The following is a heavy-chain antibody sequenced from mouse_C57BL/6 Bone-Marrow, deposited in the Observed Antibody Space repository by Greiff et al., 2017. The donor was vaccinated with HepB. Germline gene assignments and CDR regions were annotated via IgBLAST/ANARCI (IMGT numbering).Heavy chain of an antibody. CDR1: GFTFSSYA. CDR3: TVITTVVAHYFDY. CDR2: ISSGGDYI. Sequence: DVKLVESGEGLVKPGGSLKLSCAASGFTFSSYAMSWVRQTPEKSLEWVAYISSGGDYIYYADTLKGRFTISRDNARNTLYLQMSSLTDEDTAMYYCTVITTVVAHYFDYWGQGTTLTVSS. D-gene: IGHD1-1*01. J-gene: IGHJ2*01. V-gene: IGHV5-9-1*02.